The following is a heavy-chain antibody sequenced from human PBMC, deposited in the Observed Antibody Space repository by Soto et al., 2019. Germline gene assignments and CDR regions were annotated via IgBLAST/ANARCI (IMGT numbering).Heavy chain of an antibody. CDR3: ARELTSRAVDY. CDR1: GYTFTSYD. V-gene: IGHV1-8*01. J-gene: IGHJ4*02. Sequence: QVQLVQSGAEVKKPGASVKVSCKASGYTFTSYDINWVRQATGQGLEWMGWMNPNSGNTGYAQRFQGRVTMTTNTSTSTAYMELNSLRSEDTAVYYCARELTSRAVDYWGQGTLVTVSS. D-gene: IGHD3-16*01. CDR2: MNPNSGNT.